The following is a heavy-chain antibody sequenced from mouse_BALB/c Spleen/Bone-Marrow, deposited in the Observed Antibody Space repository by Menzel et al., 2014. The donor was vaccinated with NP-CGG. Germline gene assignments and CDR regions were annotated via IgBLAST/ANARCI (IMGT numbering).Heavy chain of an antibody. V-gene: IGHV1S127*01. CDR3: ARLDGNYRNYFDY. Sequence: QVQLQQSGPELVRPGASVKMSCKASGYTFTSYWTHWVKQRPGQGLEWIGMIDPSNSETRLTQKFRDKATLNVDKSSNTAYMQLSSLTSEDSAVYYCARLDGNYRNYFDYWGHAASLTISS. CDR2: IDPSNSET. J-gene: IGHJ2*02. CDR1: GYTFTSYW. D-gene: IGHD2-1*01.